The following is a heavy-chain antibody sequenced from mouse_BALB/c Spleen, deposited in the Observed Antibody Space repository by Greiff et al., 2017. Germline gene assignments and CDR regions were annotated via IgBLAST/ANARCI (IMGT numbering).Heavy chain of an antibody. Sequence: VQLQQSGAELMKPGASVKISCKATGYTFSSYWLEWVKQRPGHGLEWIGEILPGSGSTNYNEKFKGKATFTADTSSNTAYMQLSSLTSEDSAVYCCTRVDRYAWFAYWGQGTLVTVSA. J-gene: IGHJ3*01. D-gene: IGHD2-14*01. CDR2: ILPGSGST. CDR3: TRVDRYAWFAY. V-gene: IGHV1-9*01. CDR1: GYTFSSYW.